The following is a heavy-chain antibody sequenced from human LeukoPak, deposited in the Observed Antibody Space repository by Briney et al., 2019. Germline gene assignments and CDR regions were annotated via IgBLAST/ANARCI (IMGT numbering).Heavy chain of an antibody. J-gene: IGHJ3*02. CDR1: GYSFTSYW. D-gene: IGHD4-17*01. CDR3: ARPRYGDYDAITHAFDI. CDR2: IYPGDSDT. Sequence: GESLKISCKGSGYSFTSYWIGWVRQMPGKGLEWMGIIYPGDSDTRYSPSFQGQVTISADKSISTAYLQWSSLKASDTAMYYCARPRYGDYDAITHAFDIWGQGTMVTVSS. V-gene: IGHV5-51*01.